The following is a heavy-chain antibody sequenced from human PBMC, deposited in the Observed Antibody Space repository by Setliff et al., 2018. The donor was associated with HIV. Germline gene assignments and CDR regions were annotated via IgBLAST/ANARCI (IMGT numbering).Heavy chain of an antibody. D-gene: IGHD3-10*01. V-gene: IGHV4-59*05. CDR3: ATYADRESNRFDP. CDR2: IYYSGST. CDR1: GGSISSYY. Sequence: SETLSLTCTVSGGSISSYYWSWIHQPPGKGLEWIGSIYYSGSTYYNPSLKSRVTISVDTSKNQFSLKLSSVTAADTAVYYCATYADRESNRFDPWGQEILVTVSS. J-gene: IGHJ5*02.